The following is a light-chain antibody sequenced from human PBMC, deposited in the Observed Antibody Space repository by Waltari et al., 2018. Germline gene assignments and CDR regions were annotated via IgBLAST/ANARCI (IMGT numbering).Light chain of an antibody. V-gene: IGLV2-14*01. J-gene: IGLJ3*02. CDR3: SSYTSSSTNWV. CDR2: EVS. CDR1: SSAVGGHNY. Sequence: QSALTQPASASGSPGQSITISCTGTSSAVGGHNYVSWYQQHPGKAPKLMIYEVSNRPSGVSNRFSGSKSGNTASLTISGLQAEDEADYYCSSYTSSSTNWVFGGGTKLTVL.